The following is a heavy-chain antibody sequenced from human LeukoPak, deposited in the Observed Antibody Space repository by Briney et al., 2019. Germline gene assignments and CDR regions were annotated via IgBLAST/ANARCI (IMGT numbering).Heavy chain of an antibody. Sequence: GGSLRLSCAASGFTFSSYAMHWVRQAPGKGLEWVAVISYDGSNKYYADSVKGRFTISRDNSKNTLYLQMNSLRAEDTAVCYCARDAVVKGCFDYWGQGTLVTVSS. D-gene: IGHD3-22*01. J-gene: IGHJ4*02. V-gene: IGHV3-30*04. CDR1: GFTFSSYA. CDR3: ARDAVVKGCFDY. CDR2: ISYDGSNK.